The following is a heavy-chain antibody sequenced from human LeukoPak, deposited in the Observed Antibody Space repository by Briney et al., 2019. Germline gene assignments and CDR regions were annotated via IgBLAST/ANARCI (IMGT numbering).Heavy chain of an antibody. Sequence: GGSLRLSCAASGFTFSSYTMNWVRQAPGKGLEWVSSIGRSSSNIYHADSVKGRFTISRDNAEKSLYLQMNSLRVEDTAVYYCARDETGGYFENWGQGTLVTVSS. CDR1: GFTFSSYT. V-gene: IGHV3-21*01. CDR2: IGRSSSNI. D-gene: IGHD3-10*01. CDR3: ARDETGGYFEN. J-gene: IGHJ4*02.